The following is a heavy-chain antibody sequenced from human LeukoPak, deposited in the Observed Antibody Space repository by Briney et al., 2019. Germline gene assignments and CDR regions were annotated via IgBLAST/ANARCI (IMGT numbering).Heavy chain of an antibody. CDR2: IFWDDDK. CDR3: ARLPWVADA. Sequence: SAPTLVKPTQTLTLTCTFSGSSLSTSGVGVGWIRQPPGKALEWLALIFWDDDKRYSPSLKSRLTITKDTSKHQVGLTMTNRGAGDTATYYCARLPWVADAWGQGTLVTVSS. CDR1: GSSLSTSGVG. J-gene: IGHJ4*02. V-gene: IGHV2-5*02. D-gene: IGHD2-15*01.